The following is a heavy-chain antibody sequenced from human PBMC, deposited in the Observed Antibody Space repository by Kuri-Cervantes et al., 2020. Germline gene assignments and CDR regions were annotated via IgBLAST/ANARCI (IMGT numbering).Heavy chain of an antibody. J-gene: IGHJ5*02. CDR2: INPNSGGT. V-gene: IGHV1-2*02. D-gene: IGHD6-19*01. CDR1: GGTFSSYA. CDR3: TRIPGIAVAGIDNWFDP. Sequence: ASVKVSCKASGGTFSSYAISWVRQAPGQGLEWMGWINPNSGGTNYAQKFQGRVTMTRDTSISTAYMELSRLRSDDTAVYYCTRIPGIAVAGIDNWFDPWGQGTLVTVSS.